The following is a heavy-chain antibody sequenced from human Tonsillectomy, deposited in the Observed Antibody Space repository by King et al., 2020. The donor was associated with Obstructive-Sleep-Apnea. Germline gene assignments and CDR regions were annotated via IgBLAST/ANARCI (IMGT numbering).Heavy chain of an antibody. J-gene: IGHJ4*02. V-gene: IGHV1-8*01. CDR3: ARGRAMAVDY. CDR2: MNPYSGNT. Sequence: VQLVESGAEVKKPGASVTVSCKAAGYTFTSYDINWVRQAPGQGLEWMGWMNPYSGNTDYAQRFQGRVTMTRNTSISTAYMELSSLRSEDTAVYYCARGRAMAVDYWGQGTLVTVSS. CDR1: GYTFTSYD. D-gene: IGHD5-18*01.